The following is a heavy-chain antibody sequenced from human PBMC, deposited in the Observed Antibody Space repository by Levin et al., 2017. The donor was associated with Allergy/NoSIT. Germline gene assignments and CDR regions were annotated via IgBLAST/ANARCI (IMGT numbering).Heavy chain of an antibody. CDR1: GFTFSSYG. CDR3: SRLMGPDHFWGSYRHIRPNDGFDI. J-gene: IGHJ3*02. V-gene: IGHV3-30*03. CDR2: ISYDGSNK. D-gene: IGHD3-16*02. Sequence: GGSLRLSCAASGFTFSSYGMHWVRQAPGKGLEWVAVISYDGSNKYYADSVKGRFTISRDNSKNTLYLQMNSLRAEDTAVYFWSRLMGPDHFWGSYRHIRPNDGFDIWGQGTMVTVSS.